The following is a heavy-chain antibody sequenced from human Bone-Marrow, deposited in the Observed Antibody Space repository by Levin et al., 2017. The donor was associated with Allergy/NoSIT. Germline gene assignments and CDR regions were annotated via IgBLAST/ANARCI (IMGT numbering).Heavy chain of an antibody. Sequence: SGPTLVKPPQTLTLTCTFSGFSLSTSEVGVGWIRQPPGKALEWLALIFWDDDKHYNPSQKSRLTIPKDTSKNQVVLKMTNVDPVDPAPSFLAHTPAGGLDYDILTGYYRFDYWGQGTLVTVSS. J-gene: IGHJ4*02. V-gene: IGHV2-5*02. CDR1: GFSLSTSEVG. D-gene: IGHD3-9*01. CDR3: AHTPAGGLDYDILTGYYRFDY. CDR2: IFWDDDK.